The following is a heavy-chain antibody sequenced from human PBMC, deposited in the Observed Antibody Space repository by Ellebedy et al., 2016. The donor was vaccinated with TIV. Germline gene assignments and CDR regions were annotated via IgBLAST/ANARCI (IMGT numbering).Heavy chain of an antibody. CDR2: ISSSGRTI. CDR3: ARGGLQGSSGFYYTLDI. V-gene: IGHV3-11*01. D-gene: IGHD3-10*01. J-gene: IGHJ6*02. CDR1: GFRFNDYY. Sequence: GESLKISCVGSGFRFNDYYMSWIRQAPGKGLEWVSYISSSGRTIYYTDSVRGRLTVSRDNAKSSLYLQMDSLRANDTAVYYCARGGLQGSSGFYYTLDIWGQGTAVTVSS.